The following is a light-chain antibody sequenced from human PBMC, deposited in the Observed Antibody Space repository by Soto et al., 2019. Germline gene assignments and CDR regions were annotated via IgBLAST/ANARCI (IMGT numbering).Light chain of an antibody. V-gene: IGLV2-11*01. CDR2: DVS. CDR3: CSYAGSIYV. CDR1: SSDVGGYNH. Sequence: QSVLTQPRSGSGSPGQSVTISCTGTSSDVGGYNHVSWYQQHPGKAPKLMIYDVSKRPSGVPDRFSGSKSGNTASLTISGLQAEDEADYYCCSYAGSIYVFGTGTKVTVL. J-gene: IGLJ1*01.